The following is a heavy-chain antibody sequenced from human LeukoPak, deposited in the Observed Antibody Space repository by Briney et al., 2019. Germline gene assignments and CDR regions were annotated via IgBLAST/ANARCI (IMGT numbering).Heavy chain of an antibody. Sequence: GASVKVSCKASGYTFTGYYMHWVRQAPGQGLEWMGRINPNSGGTNYAQKFQGRVTMTRDTSISTAYMELSRLRSDDTAVYYCALIVGATTVPFDYWGQGTLVTVSS. J-gene: IGHJ4*02. CDR3: ALIVGATTVPFDY. CDR2: INPNSGGT. CDR1: GYTFTGYY. V-gene: IGHV1-2*06. D-gene: IGHD1-26*01.